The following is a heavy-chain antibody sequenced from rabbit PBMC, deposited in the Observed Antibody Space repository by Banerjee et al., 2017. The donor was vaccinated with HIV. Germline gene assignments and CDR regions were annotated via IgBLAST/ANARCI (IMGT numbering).Heavy chain of an antibody. V-gene: IGHV1S45*01. D-gene: IGHD4-1*01. CDR2: IDVGRSGSS. CDR1: GFSFSSNYW. J-gene: IGHJ2*01. CDR3: VRVVPGGDGFDP. Sequence: QEQLEESGGDLVKPEGSLTLTCTASGFSFSSNYWICWVRQAPGKGLEWIACIDVGRSGSSYYASWAKGRFTVSKTSSTTVTLQMTSLTVADTAMYFCVRVVPGGDGFDPWGPGTLVTVS.